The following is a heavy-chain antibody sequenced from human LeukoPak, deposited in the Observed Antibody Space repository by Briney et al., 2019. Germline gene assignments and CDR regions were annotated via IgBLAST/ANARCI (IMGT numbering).Heavy chain of an antibody. D-gene: IGHD3-10*01. CDR1: GGSFSGYY. V-gene: IGHV4-34*01. Sequence: SETLSLTCAVYGGSFSGYYWSWIRQPPGKGLEWIGSIYYSGSTYYNPSLKSRVTISVDTSKNQFSLKLSSVTAADTAVYYCARDLLLYYFDYWGQGTLVTVSS. J-gene: IGHJ4*02. CDR3: ARDLLLYYFDY. CDR2: IYYSGST.